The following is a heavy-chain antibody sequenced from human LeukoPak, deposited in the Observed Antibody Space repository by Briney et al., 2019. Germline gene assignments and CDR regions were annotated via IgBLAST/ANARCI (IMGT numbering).Heavy chain of an antibody. CDR3: ATGPYCSSTSCYSGGSGMDV. J-gene: IGHJ6*02. CDR2: FDPEDGET. CDR1: GYTLTELS. Sequence: ASVKVSCKVSGYTLTELSMHWVRQAPGKGLEWMGGFDPEDGETIYAQKFQGRVTMTEDTSTDTAYMELSSLRSEDTAVYYCATGPYCSSTSCYSGGSGMDVWGQGTTVTVSS. D-gene: IGHD2-2*01. V-gene: IGHV1-24*01.